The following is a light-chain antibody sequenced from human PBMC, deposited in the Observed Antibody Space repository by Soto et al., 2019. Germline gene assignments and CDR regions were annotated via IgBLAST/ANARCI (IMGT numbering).Light chain of an antibody. V-gene: IGLV2-14*01. CDR2: EVS. J-gene: IGLJ1*01. CDR3: SSLTTSFTYV. Sequence: QSVLIQPASVSGSPGQSVAIPCTGTSSDVGAYNYVSWYQQHPGKAPKLLRSEVSNRPSGVSDRFSGSKSGNTASLTISGLQAEDEAGYYCSSLTTSFTYVFGTGTKVTVL. CDR1: SSDVGAYNY.